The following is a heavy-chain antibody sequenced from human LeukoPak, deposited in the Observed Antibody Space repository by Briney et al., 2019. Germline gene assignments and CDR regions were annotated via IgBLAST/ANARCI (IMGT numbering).Heavy chain of an antibody. V-gene: IGHV3-53*01. CDR3: ARDLAAAARGY. D-gene: IGHD6-13*01. CDR2: IYSGGST. CDR1: GLLVSDYY. Sequence: GGSLRLSCAASGLLVSDYYMSWVRQAPGKGLEWVSVIYSGGSTYYADSVKGRFTISRDNSKNTLYLQMNSLRAEDTAVYYCARDLAAAARGYWGQGTLVTVSS. J-gene: IGHJ4*02.